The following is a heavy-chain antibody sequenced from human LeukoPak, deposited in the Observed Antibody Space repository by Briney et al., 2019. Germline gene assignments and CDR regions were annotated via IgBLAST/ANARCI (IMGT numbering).Heavy chain of an antibody. D-gene: IGHD5-12*01. Sequence: GGSLRLSRAASGFTFSSYAMSWVRQAPGKGLEWVSTISNSGGSTYYADSVKGRFTISRDNSKNTLYLQMNSLRAEDTAVYYCARSSGYGYFDYWGQGALVTVSS. CDR2: ISNSGGST. CDR3: ARSSGYGYFDY. CDR1: GFTFSSYA. V-gene: IGHV3-23*01. J-gene: IGHJ4*02.